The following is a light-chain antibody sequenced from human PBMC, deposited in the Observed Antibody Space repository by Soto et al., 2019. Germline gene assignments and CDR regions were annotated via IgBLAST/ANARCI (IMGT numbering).Light chain of an antibody. CDR3: APWDDSLNGWV. J-gene: IGLJ3*02. Sequence: QSVLTQPPSASGTPGQRVTIFCSGSSSNIGSNPVNWYQQLPGTAPKLLIYSDSKRPSGVPDRFSGSRSGTSASLAISGLQSEDEADYYCAPWDDSLNGWVFGAGTKLTVL. CDR1: SSNIGSNP. CDR2: SDS. V-gene: IGLV1-44*01.